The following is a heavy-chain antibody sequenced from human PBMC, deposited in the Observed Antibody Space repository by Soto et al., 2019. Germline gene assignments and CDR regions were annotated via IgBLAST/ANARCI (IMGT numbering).Heavy chain of an antibody. CDR1: GYMFSNYA. J-gene: IGHJ4*02. D-gene: IGHD6-13*01. V-gene: IGHV1-18*01. Sequence: QVQLVQSGGEVKRPGASVKVSCKASGYMFSNYASSWVRQTPGQGLEWMGWINVYNGNTNYAQKFQGRVTMATDTSTNTAYLDLRSLRSDDTAAYFCARDLSSSGFDYWGQGTLVIVSS. CDR2: INVYNGNT. CDR3: ARDLSSSGFDY.